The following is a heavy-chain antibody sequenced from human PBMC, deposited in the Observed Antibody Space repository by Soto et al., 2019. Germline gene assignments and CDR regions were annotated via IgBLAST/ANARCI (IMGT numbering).Heavy chain of an antibody. V-gene: IGHV3-30*18. J-gene: IGHJ4*02. CDR3: AKDVCGGSCYYFDY. CDR1: GFTVTMYG. CDR2: ISYDGSNK. Sequence: GESLRLSCAASGFTVTMYGTQWVRQAAGQGLEWMAVISYDGSNKYYADSVKGRFTISRDNSKNTLYLQMNSLRAEDTAVYYCAKDVCGGSCYYFDYWGQGTLVTVYS. D-gene: IGHD2-15*01.